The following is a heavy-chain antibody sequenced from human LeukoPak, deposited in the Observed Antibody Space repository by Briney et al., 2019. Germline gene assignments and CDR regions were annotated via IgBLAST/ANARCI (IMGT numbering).Heavy chain of an antibody. CDR1: SGSLRDYY. V-gene: IGHV4-34*01. J-gene: IGHJ2*01. Sequence: SETLSLTCGVSSGSLRDYYWRWIRQPPGGGLEWLGEITHSGSPNYNPSLKSRVTISGDTSKKQFSLNLKSVTAADTGVYYCARGVDLWGRGTPVTVSS. CDR3: ARGVDL. CDR2: ITHSGSP.